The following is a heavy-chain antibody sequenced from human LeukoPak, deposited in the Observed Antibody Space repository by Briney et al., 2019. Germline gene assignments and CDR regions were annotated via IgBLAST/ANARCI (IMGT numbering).Heavy chain of an antibody. V-gene: IGHV3-23*01. CDR2: IEYSGGSA. CDR3: ARGITSVAFDI. CDR1: GFTLSSYE. D-gene: IGHD3-16*01. J-gene: IGHJ3*02. Sequence: GGSLRLSCIVSGFTLSSYEMSWIRQAPGKGLEWVASIEYSGGSAYYADSVKGRFSISRDNAKNSLYLQMNSLRAEDTAVYYCARGITSVAFDIWGQGTMVTVSS.